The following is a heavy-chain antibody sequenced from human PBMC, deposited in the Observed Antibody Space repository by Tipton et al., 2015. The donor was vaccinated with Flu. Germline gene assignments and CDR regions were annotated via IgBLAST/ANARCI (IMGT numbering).Heavy chain of an antibody. J-gene: IGHJ4*02. CDR2: IYYSGST. CDR1: GFTFSSYE. V-gene: IGHV4-31*02. CDR3: ASVAMVRGFEGFDY. Sequence: LRLSCAASGFTFSSYEMNWIRQHPGKGLEWIGYIYYSGSTYYNPSLKSRVTISVDTSKNQFSLKLSSVTAADTAVYYCASVAMVRGFEGFDYWGQGTLVTVSS. D-gene: IGHD3-10*01.